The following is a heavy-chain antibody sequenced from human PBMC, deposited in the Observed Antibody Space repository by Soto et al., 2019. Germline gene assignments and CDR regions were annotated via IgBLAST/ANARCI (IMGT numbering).Heavy chain of an antibody. V-gene: IGHV3-23*01. CDR1: GFTFGSYA. J-gene: IGHJ5*02. CDR2: ISGSGGST. D-gene: IGHD2-2*01. Sequence: GGSLRLSCAASGFTFGSYAMSWVRQAPGKGLEWVSAISGSGGSTYYADSVKGRFTISRDNSKNTLYLQMNSLRAEDTAVYYCAKGDVVVPAAMSWFDPWGQGTLVTVSS. CDR3: AKGDVVVPAAMSWFDP.